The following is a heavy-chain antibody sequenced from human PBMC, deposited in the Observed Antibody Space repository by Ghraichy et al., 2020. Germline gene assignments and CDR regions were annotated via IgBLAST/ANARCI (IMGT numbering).Heavy chain of an antibody. Sequence: SVKVSCKASGGTFSSYAISWVRQAPGQGLEWMGRIIPILGIANYAQKFQGRVTITADKSTSTAYMELSSLRSEDTAVYYCARDRSLATDNYYYYYGMDVWGQGTTVTVSS. J-gene: IGHJ6*02. V-gene: IGHV1-69*04. D-gene: IGHD5-12*01. CDR2: IIPILGIA. CDR3: ARDRSLATDNYYYYYGMDV. CDR1: GGTFSSYA.